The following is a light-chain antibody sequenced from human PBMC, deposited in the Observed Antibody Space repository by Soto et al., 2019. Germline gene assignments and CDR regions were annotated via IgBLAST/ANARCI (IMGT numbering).Light chain of an antibody. CDR3: VSWDDSLSGLV. CDR2: SNN. Sequence: QSVLTQPPSASGTPGQRVTISCSGRSANIGNNYVCWYQQLPGTAPKLLIYSNNQRPSGVPDRFSGSKSGTSASLAISELRSEDEADYYCVSWDDSLSGLVFGTGTKVTV. J-gene: IGLJ1*01. V-gene: IGLV1-47*02. CDR1: SANIGNNY.